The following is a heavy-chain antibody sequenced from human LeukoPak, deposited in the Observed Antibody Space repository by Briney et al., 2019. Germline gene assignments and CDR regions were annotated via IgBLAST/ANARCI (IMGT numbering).Heavy chain of an antibody. CDR2: INWNGGST. CDR3: GIQGSSKMLVPADPVDC. J-gene: IGHJ4*02. V-gene: IGHV3-20*04. Sequence: PGGSLRLSCAASGFTFDDYGMSWVRQAPGKGLEWVSGINWNGGSTGYADSVKGRFTISRDNAKNSLYLQMNSLRAEDTAWYCCGIQGSSKMLVPADPVDCLVRGALVTVSS. CDR1: GFTFDDYG. D-gene: IGHD2-2*01.